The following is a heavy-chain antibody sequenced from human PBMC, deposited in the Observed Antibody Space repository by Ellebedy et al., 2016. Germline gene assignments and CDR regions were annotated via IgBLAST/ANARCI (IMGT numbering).Heavy chain of an antibody. V-gene: IGHV1-18*01. Sequence: ASVKVSXXASGYSFSTYGITWVRQAPAQGLEWMGWISVFNGYTNYAQKFQGRMTLATDTSTSTAYMELTSLRSDDTAVYYCGRDILDSSPIPGYWGQGSLVTVSS. CDR3: GRDILDSSPIPGY. D-gene: IGHD3/OR15-3a*01. CDR2: ISVFNGYT. CDR1: GYSFSTYG. J-gene: IGHJ4*02.